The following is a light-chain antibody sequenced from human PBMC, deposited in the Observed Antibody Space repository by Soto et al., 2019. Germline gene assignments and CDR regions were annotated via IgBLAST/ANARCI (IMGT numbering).Light chain of an antibody. J-gene: IGLJ3*02. CDR2: EVN. CDR1: SSDVGSYNH. Sequence: QSALTQPPSASGSPGQSVTISCTGTSSDVGSYNHVSWYQQHPGEAPKLMIYEVNKRPSGVPDRFSGSKSGNTASLTVSGLQAEDEADYYCNSYAVTDTCVFGGGTKLTVL. V-gene: IGLV2-8*01. CDR3: NSYAVTDTCV.